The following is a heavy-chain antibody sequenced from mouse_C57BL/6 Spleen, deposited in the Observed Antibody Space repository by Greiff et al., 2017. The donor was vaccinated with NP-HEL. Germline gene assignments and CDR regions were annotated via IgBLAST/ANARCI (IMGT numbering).Heavy chain of an antibody. CDR2: IHPNSGST. D-gene: IGHD1-1*01. J-gene: IGHJ4*01. Sequence: QVQLQQPGAELVKPGASVKLSCKASGYTFTSYWMHWVKQRPGQGLEWIGMIHPNSGSTNYNEKFKSKATLTVDKSSSTAYMQLSSLTSEDSAVYYCARSGVITTVVAEDAMDYWGQGTSVTLSS. CDR3: ARSGVITTVVAEDAMDY. CDR1: GYTFTSYW. V-gene: IGHV1-64*01.